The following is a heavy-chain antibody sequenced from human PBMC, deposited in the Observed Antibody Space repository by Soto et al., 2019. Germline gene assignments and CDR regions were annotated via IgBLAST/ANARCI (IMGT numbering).Heavy chain of an antibody. V-gene: IGHV1-69*12. CDR1: GGTFSTYG. CDR3: ARVKDIVGATGWFDP. J-gene: IGHJ5*02. D-gene: IGHD1-26*01. Sequence: QVQLVQSGAEVKKPGSSVKVSCKASGGTFSTYGISWVRQAPGQGLEWMGGIIPIFGTGNYAQKFQGRVTITADESTSTAYMELSSLRSEYTAVYYCARVKDIVGATGWFDPWGQGTLVTVSS. CDR2: IIPIFGTG.